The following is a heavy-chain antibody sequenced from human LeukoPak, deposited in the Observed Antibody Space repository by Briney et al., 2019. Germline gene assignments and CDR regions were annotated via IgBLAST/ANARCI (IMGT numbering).Heavy chain of an antibody. D-gene: IGHD2-2*02. Sequence: GSLRLSCAASGFTFSSYDMHWVRQAPGKGLEWVAVISYDGSNKYYADSVKGRFAISRDNSKNTVYLRMNSLRVEDTAVYYCARANTPFADYWGQGTLVTVSS. CDR2: ISYDGSNK. J-gene: IGHJ4*02. V-gene: IGHV3-30*09. CDR3: ARANTPFADY. CDR1: GFTFSSYD.